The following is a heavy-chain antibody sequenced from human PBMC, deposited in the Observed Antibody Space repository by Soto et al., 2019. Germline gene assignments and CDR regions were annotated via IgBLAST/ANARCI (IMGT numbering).Heavy chain of an antibody. D-gene: IGHD5-12*01. Sequence: GGSLRLSCAASGFTFSSYGMHWVRQAPGKGLEWVAVIWYDGSNKYYADSVKGRFTISRDNSKNTLYLQMNSLRAEDTAVYYCARPMGDIVATIGAYFDYWGQGTLVTVSS. J-gene: IGHJ4*02. CDR2: IWYDGSNK. V-gene: IGHV3-33*01. CDR3: ARPMGDIVATIGAYFDY. CDR1: GFTFSSYG.